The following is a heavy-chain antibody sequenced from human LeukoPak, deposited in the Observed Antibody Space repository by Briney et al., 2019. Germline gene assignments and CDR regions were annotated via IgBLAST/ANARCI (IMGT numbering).Heavy chain of an antibody. D-gene: IGHD5-24*01. Sequence: SETLSLTCTVSGGSISSYYWSWIRQPPGKGLEWIGTINHSGSTSYNSSLKSRVTISVDTSKNQFSLKLKSVTAADTAVYYCARGWGDGDNFAFDIWGQRTMVTVSS. CDR3: ARGWGDGDNFAFDI. J-gene: IGHJ3*02. CDR2: INHSGST. CDR1: GGSISSYY. V-gene: IGHV4-59*08.